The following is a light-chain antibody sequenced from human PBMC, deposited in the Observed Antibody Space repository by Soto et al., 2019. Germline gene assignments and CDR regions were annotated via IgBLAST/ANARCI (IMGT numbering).Light chain of an antibody. J-gene: IGKJ1*01. Sequence: PGERATLSCRASLSVSSSFLAWYQQKPGQAPRLLIYGASSRATGIPDRFSGSGSGTDFTLTISRLEPEDFAVYYCQQYSSSPRTFGQGTKVEIK. CDR2: GAS. CDR1: LSVSSSF. V-gene: IGKV3-20*01. CDR3: QQYSSSPRT.